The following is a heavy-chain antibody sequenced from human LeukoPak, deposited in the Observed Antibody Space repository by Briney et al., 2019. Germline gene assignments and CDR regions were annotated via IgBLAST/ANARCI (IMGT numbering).Heavy chain of an antibody. CDR1: GYSFTSYW. D-gene: IGHD6-19*01. CDR3: ARQYSSGWLVGYYFDY. V-gene: IGHV5-51*01. J-gene: IGHJ4*02. Sequence: NRGESLKISCKGSGYSFTSYWIGWVRQMPGKGLEWMGIIYPGDSDTRYSPSFQGQVTISADKSISTAYLQWSSLKASDTAMYYCARQYSSGWLVGYYFDYWGQGTLVTVSS. CDR2: IYPGDSDT.